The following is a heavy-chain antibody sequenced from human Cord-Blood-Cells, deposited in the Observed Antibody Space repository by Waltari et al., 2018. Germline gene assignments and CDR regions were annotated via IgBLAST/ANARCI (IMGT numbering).Heavy chain of an antibody. D-gene: IGHD3-3*01. Sequence: QVQLVQSGAEVKKPGASVKVSCKASGYTFTGYYMHWVRQAPGQGLEWMGWVKPNSGGNNYAQKLQGRVTMTRDTSISTAYMGLSRLRSDDTAVYYCARASVGDFWSGYSEYFQHWGQGTLVTVSS. J-gene: IGHJ1*01. CDR2: VKPNSGGN. V-gene: IGHV1-2*02. CDR3: ARASVGDFWSGYSEYFQH. CDR1: GYTFTGYY.